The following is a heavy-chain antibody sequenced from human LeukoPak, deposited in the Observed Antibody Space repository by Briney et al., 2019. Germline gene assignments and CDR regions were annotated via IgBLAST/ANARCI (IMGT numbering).Heavy chain of an antibody. CDR3: ARESHIYNYFDP. D-gene: IGHD1-20*01. CDR2: IKQDGSET. V-gene: IGHV3-7*01. CDR1: GFTFIDYW. Sequence: PGGSLRLSCASSGFTFIDYWMSWVRQAPGKGLEWVAIIKQDGSETYYVNSVKGRFTISRDNAKNSLSLQMSSLRAEDTAIYYCARESHIYNYFDPWGQGTLITVSS. J-gene: IGHJ5*02.